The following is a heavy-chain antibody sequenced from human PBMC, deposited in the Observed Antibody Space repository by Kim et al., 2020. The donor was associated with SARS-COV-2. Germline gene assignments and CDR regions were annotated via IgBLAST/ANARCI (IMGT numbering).Heavy chain of an antibody. J-gene: IGHJ5*02. CDR3: ARGTFQQAFDP. Sequence: GGSLRLSCEASGFTFSNYWMNWVRQGPGKGLVWVSRINSDGGDTHYADSVKGRFTISRDNAENTLHLQLNSLGVEDTAIYYCARGTFQQAFDPWGQGTLVTVSS. CDR2: INSDGGDT. CDR1: GFTFSNYW. V-gene: IGHV3-74*01.